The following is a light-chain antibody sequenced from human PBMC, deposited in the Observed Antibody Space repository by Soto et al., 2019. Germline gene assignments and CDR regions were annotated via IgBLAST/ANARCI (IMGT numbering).Light chain of an antibody. CDR3: QQYDDLPFT. V-gene: IGKV1-33*01. CDR1: QAIGNY. Sequence: DIQMTQSPSSLAASVGDRVTITCQASQAIGNYLTWYQQKPGKAPKLLIYEASNLETGVPSRFSGSGSGQDFTFTINSLQPEDIATYYCQQYDDLPFTFGGGTKVEIK. CDR2: EAS. J-gene: IGKJ4*01.